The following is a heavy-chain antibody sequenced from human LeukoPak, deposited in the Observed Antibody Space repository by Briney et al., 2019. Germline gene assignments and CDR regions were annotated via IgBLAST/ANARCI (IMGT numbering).Heavy chain of an antibody. CDR3: AREPDYGDQKPFDY. CDR1: GFTFSSYS. J-gene: IGHJ4*02. V-gene: IGHV3-21*05. D-gene: IGHD4-17*01. Sequence: GGSLRLSCAASGFTFSSYSMNWVRQAPGKGLEWVSYISSISSSSTYYADSVKGRFTISRDNTKNSLYLQMNSLRAEDTAVYYCAREPDYGDQKPFDYWGQGTLVTVSS. CDR2: ISSISSSST.